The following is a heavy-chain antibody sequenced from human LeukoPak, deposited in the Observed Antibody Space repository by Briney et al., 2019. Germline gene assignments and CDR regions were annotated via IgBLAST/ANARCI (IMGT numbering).Heavy chain of an antibody. J-gene: IGHJ1*01. CDR1: GFTFSSYC. Sequence: GSLRLSCAASGFTFSSYCLHWVRQAPGKGLGGVAGILFDGSNKYYADSVKGRFTISRDNSKNTLYLQMNSLRAEDTAVYYCAKAQSYCSSSSCYLGYFQDWGQGTLVTVSS. D-gene: IGHD2-2*01. CDR3: AKAQSYCSSSSCYLGYFQD. V-gene: IGHV3-33*06. CDR2: ILFDGSNK.